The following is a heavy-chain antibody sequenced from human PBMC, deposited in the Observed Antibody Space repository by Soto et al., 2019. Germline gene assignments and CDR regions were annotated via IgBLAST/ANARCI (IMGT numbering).Heavy chain of an antibody. J-gene: IGHJ4*02. CDR3: ARDGPNIVVVPAVHDY. V-gene: IGHV3-23*01. Sequence: PGGSLRLSCAASGFTFSSYAMSWVRQAPGKGLEWVSAISGSGGSIYYADSVKGRFTISRDNAKNSLYLQMNSLRAEDTAVYYCARDGPNIVVVPAVHDYWGQGTLVTVSS. CDR2: ISGSGGSI. CDR1: GFTFSSYA. D-gene: IGHD2-2*01.